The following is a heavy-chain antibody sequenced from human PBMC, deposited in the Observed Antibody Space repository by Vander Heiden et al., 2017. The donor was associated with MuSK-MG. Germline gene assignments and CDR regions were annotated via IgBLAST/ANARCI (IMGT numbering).Heavy chain of an antibody. J-gene: IGHJ3*02. D-gene: IGHD2-2*01. V-gene: IGHV4-59*01. Sequence: QVQLQESGPGLVKPSETLSLTCTVSGGSISSYYWSWIRQPPGKGLEWIGYIYYRGRTNSNPALKSRVTISVDTSKNQFSRKLRSVTAAETAVYYFAKGGSPVVSDAFDIWGQGTMVTVYS. CDR2: IYYRGRT. CDR1: GGSISSYY. CDR3: AKGGSPVVSDAFDI.